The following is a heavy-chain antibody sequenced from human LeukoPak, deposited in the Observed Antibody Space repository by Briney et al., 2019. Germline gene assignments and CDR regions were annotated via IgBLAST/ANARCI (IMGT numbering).Heavy chain of an antibody. V-gene: IGHV4-34*01. Sequence: SQTLSPTRAVDGGSFTGYYWSWIRHPPGKGLEWIGEINHSGSTNYNPSLKSRVTISVDTSKNQFSLKLSSVTAADTAVYYCARGGVVVAATRPFDYWGQGTLVTVSS. D-gene: IGHD2-15*01. CDR1: GGSFTGYY. CDR3: ARGGVVVAATRPFDY. CDR2: INHSGST. J-gene: IGHJ4*02.